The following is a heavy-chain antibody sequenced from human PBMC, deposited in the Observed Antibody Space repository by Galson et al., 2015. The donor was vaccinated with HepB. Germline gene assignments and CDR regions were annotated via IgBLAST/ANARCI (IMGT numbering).Heavy chain of an antibody. D-gene: IGHD6-13*01. J-gene: IGHJ6*02. CDR2: ISYDGSNK. Sequence: SMRLSCAASGFTFSSYGMPWVRQAPGKGLEWVAVISYDGSNKYYADSVKGRFTISRDNSKNTLYLQMNSLRAEDTAVYYCAKADIAAAGGYYGMDVWGQGTTVTVSS. CDR3: AKADIAAAGGYYGMDV. CDR1: GFTFSSYG. V-gene: IGHV3-30*18.